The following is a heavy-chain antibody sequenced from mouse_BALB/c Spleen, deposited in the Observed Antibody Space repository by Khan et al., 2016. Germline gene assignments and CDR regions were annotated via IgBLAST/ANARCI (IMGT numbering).Heavy chain of an antibody. CDR3: RSVYFDY. CDR2: IRSESNNHET. J-gene: IGHJ2*01. CDR1: GFTFSDAW. V-gene: IGHV6-6*01. Sequence: EVKLEESGGGLVQPGGSMKLSCAASGFTFSDAWMDWVRQSPEKGLEWVGEIRSESNNHETYDTVSGKGRFTISTDDSRSSVYLKMNSLSAEDSGIYFCRSVYFDYWGQGTTLTVSS.